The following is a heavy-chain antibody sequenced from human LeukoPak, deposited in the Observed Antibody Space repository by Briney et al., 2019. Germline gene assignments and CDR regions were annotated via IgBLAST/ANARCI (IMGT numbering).Heavy chain of an antibody. D-gene: IGHD2-2*01. J-gene: IGHJ6*02. V-gene: IGHV1-69*13. CDR2: IIPIFGTA. CDR3: ARDGLVRSSTSRRGGYYYGMDV. CDR1: GGTFSSYA. Sequence: ASVKVSCKASGGTFSSYAISWVRQAPGQGLEWMGGIIPIFGTANYAQKFQGRVTITADESTSTAYMELSSLRSQDTAVYYRARDGLVRSSTSRRGGYYYGMDVWGQGTTVTVSS.